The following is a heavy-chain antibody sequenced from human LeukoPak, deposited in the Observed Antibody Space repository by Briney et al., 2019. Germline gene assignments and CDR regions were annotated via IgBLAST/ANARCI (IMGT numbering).Heavy chain of an antibody. CDR2: IYHSGPA. CDR3: ARGPPGETIFGVVLYWFDP. D-gene: IGHD3-3*01. V-gene: IGHV4-38-2*02. Sequence: SQTLSLTCTVSSYSISSGYYWGWIRQPPGKGLEWIGSIYHSGPAYYNPSLKSRLTLSIDTPKNQFSLNLSSVTTADTAVYYCARGPPGETIFGVVLYWFDPWGQGTLVTVFS. CDR1: SYSISSGYY. J-gene: IGHJ5*02.